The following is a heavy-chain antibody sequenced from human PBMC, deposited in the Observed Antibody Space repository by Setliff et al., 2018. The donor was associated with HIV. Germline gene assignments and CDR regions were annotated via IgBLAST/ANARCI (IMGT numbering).Heavy chain of an antibody. CDR3: ASLGYSYGPDFDY. D-gene: IGHD5-18*01. V-gene: IGHV1-69*05. Sequence: SVKVSCKASGGTFSSYAISWVRQAPGQGLEWMGGIIPIFGTANYAQKFQGRVTITTDESTSTACMELSSLRSEDTAVYYCASLGYSYGPDFDYWGQGTLVTVSS. CDR2: IIPIFGTA. J-gene: IGHJ4*02. CDR1: GGTFSSYA.